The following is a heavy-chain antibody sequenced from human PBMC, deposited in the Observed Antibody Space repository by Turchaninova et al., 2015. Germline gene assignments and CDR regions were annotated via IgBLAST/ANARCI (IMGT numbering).Heavy chain of an antibody. CDR2: LCVSFCYT. CDR1: GFTFRNYA. J-gene: IGHJ4*02. V-gene: IGHV3-23*04. D-gene: IGHD3-22*01. CDR3: AKAWEYTMTLGGDY. Sequence: EVQLVESGGGSVQPGVSLRLSCAGSGFTFRNYAMSWVRQAPGQGLGLVSSLCVSFCYTYDADSVEGRFTVARDKSKNTFYLQMNGLRAEETAVYDCAKAWEYTMTLGGDYWGQGTLVTVSS.